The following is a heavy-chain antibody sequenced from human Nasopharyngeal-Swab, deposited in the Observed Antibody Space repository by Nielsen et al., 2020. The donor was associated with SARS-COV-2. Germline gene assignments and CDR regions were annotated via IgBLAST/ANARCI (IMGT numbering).Heavy chain of an antibody. CDR3: ARREWLQFDS. Sequence: SETLSLTCTVSGGSTTSSNWWTWVRQSPRTGLEWIGEVYRSGLTNYNPSLKSRVTISLDTSKNQFSLEMTSVTAADTALYFCARREWLQFDSRGPGALVTVSS. J-gene: IGHJ5*01. CDR2: VYRSGLT. CDR1: GGSTTSSNW. V-gene: IGHV4-4*02. D-gene: IGHD5-24*01.